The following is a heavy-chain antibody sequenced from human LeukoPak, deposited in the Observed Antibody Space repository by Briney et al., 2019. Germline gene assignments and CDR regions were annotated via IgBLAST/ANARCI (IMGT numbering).Heavy chain of an antibody. CDR1: GGPISSSHW. D-gene: IGHD6-13*01. Sequence: SETLSLTCAVSGGPISSSHWWSWLRQPPGKGLEWIGEIHYSGSINYTPSLKSRVTILIDKSKNQFSLRLSSVTAADTAVYFCARGPPYSITWSNWFDAWGQGTLVTVSS. CDR3: ARGPPYSITWSNWFDA. V-gene: IGHV4-4*02. J-gene: IGHJ5*02. CDR2: IHYSGSI.